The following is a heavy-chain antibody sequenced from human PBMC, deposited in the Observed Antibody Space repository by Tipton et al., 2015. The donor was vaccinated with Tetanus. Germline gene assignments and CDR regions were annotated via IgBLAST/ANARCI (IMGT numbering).Heavy chain of an antibody. CDR2: AYYSGTT. CDR1: GGSISSSSSY. V-gene: IGHV4-39*01. CDR3: ARHGLRYYDSSGLGAFDI. J-gene: IGHJ3*02. D-gene: IGHD3-22*01. Sequence: LRLSCIVSGGSISSSSSYWGWIRQPPGKGLEWIGSAYYSGTTKYNPALKNRVTISVDTSKNHFSLRLSSVTAADTAVYYCARHGLRYYDSSGLGAFDIWGQGTMVTVSS.